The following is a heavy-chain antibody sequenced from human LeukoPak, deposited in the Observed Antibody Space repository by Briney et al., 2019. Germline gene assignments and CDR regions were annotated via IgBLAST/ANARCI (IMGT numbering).Heavy chain of an antibody. Sequence: GGSLRLSCAASGFTFSSYAMSWVRQALGKGLEWVSTISNSDGNTYYADSVKGRFTISRDNAENSLSLQMNSLRSDDTAVYYCVRPELPGWSVLFDFWGQGTLVAVSS. CDR1: GFTFSSYA. CDR3: VRPELPGWSVLFDF. D-gene: IGHD2-15*01. V-gene: IGHV3-23*01. J-gene: IGHJ4*02. CDR2: ISNSDGNT.